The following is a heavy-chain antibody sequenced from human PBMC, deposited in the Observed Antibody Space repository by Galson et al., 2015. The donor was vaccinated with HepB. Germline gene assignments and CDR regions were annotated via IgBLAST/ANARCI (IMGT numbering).Heavy chain of an antibody. J-gene: IGHJ4*02. CDR2: ISSSSSYI. CDR3: ARDLKPHGGSSWGDLFDY. V-gene: IGHV3-21*01. Sequence: SLRLSCAASGFSFSDYTMSWVRQAPGKGLEWVSSISSSSSYIYYADSVKGRFTISRDNAKNSLYLQMNSLRAEDTAVYYCARDLKPHGGSSWGDLFDYWGQGTLVTVSS. CDR1: GFSFSDYT. D-gene: IGHD6-13*01.